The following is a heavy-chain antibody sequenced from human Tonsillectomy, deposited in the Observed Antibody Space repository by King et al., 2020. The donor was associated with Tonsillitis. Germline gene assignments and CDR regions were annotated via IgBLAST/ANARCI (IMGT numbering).Heavy chain of an antibody. V-gene: IGHV3-30*04. D-gene: IGHD5-12*01. CDR1: GFTFSSYA. J-gene: IGHJ3*02. Sequence: VQLVESGGGVVQPGRSLRLSCAASGFTFSSYAMHWVRQAPGKGLEWVAVISYDGSNKYYADSVKGRFTISRDNSKNTLYLQMNSLRAEDTAVYYCAGGLREDALDIWGQGAMVTVSS. CDR3: AGGLREDALDI. CDR2: ISYDGSNK.